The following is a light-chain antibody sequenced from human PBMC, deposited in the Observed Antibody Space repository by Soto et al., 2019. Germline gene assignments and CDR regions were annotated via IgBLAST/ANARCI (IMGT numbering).Light chain of an antibody. CDR1: SSDVGGYNY. CDR2: DVS. Sequence: QSALTQPRSVSGSPGQSVTISCTGTSSDVGGYNYVSWYQQHPGKAPKLMIYDVSKWPSGVPDRFSGSNSGNTASLTISGLQAEDEADYYCCSYAGSYTFDVVFGGGTKVTVL. CDR3: CSYAGSYTFDVV. J-gene: IGLJ2*01. V-gene: IGLV2-11*01.